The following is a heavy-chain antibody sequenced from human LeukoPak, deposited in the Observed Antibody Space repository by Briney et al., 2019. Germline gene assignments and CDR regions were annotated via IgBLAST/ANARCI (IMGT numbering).Heavy chain of an antibody. D-gene: IGHD3-22*01. V-gene: IGHV4-61*02. Sequence: SETLSLTCTVSGGSISSGSYYWSWIRQPAGKGLEWIGRIYTSGSTNYNPSLKSRVTTSVDTSKNQFSLKLSSVTAADTAVYYCARAVTHYYDSSGYRYYFDYWGQGTLVTVSS. J-gene: IGHJ4*02. CDR3: ARAVTHYYDSSGYRYYFDY. CDR1: GGSISSGSYY. CDR2: IYTSGST.